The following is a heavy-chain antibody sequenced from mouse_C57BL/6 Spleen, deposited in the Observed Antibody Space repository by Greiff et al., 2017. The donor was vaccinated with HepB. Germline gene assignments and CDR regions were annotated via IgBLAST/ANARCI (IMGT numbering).Heavy chain of an antibody. CDR1: GFTFSSYA. J-gene: IGHJ2*01. CDR3: AVYDYDGDYFDY. CDR2: ISDGGSYT. D-gene: IGHD2-4*01. V-gene: IGHV5-4*03. Sequence: EVKLMESGGGLVKPGGSLKLSCAASGFTFSSYAMSWVRQTPEKRLEWVATISDGGSYTYYPDNVKGRFTISRDNAKNNLYLQMSHLKSEDTAMYYCAVYDYDGDYFDYWGQGTTLTVSS.